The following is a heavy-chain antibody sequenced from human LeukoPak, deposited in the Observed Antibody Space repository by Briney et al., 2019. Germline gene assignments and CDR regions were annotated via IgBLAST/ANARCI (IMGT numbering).Heavy chain of an antibody. CDR2: ISYSGGDYT. Sequence: GGSLRLSCAASGFTFSNYAMNWVRQAPGKGLEWVSSISYSGGDYTYYADSVKGRFTISRDNSKNTLYLQMNSLRAEDAAVYYCANLWIQLWGHFDYWGQGTLVTVSS. D-gene: IGHD5-18*01. CDR3: ANLWIQLWGHFDY. J-gene: IGHJ4*02. V-gene: IGHV3-23*01. CDR1: GFTFSNYA.